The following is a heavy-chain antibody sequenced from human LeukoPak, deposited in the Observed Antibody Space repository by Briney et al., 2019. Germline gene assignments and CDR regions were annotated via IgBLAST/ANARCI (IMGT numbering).Heavy chain of an antibody. CDR1: GFTFSSYA. J-gene: IGHJ4*02. CDR3: AKDKMDSSSSGEGIFDY. CDR2: ISGCGGST. V-gene: IGHV3-23*01. Sequence: GGSLRLSCAASGFTFSSYAMSGVRQAPGKGLEGVSAISGCGGSTYYADSVKGRFTISRDNSKNTLYLQMNSLRAEDTAVYYCAKDKMDSSSSGEGIFDYWGQGTLVTVSS. D-gene: IGHD6-6*01.